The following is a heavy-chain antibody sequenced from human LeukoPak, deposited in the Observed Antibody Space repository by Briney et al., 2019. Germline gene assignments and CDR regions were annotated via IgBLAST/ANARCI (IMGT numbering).Heavy chain of an antibody. D-gene: IGHD2-21*01. CDR2: IYSGGST. Sequence: LAGGSLRLSCAASGFTVSSNYMSWVRQAPGKGLEWVSVIYSGGSTYYADSVKGRFTISRDNARNTLYLQLSSLRAEDSAVYYCARDTFHPGLIDSWGQGTLVTVSS. CDR3: ARDTFHPGLIDS. CDR1: GFTVSSNY. J-gene: IGHJ4*02. V-gene: IGHV3-53*01.